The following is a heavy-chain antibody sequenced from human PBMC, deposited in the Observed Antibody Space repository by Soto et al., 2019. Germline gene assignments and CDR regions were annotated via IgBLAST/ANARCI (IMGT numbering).Heavy chain of an antibody. J-gene: IGHJ6*02. Sequence: EVQLLESGGGLVQPGGSLRLSCAASGFTFSTYWMSWVRQAPGKGLEWVGNVNQYGSENYYYVDSVKGRFTIARDNAENSVDMQMNSLRVEDAAVYYYARATGNGYYWQYRWGMDVWGQGTTVFVSS. D-gene: IGHD3-22*01. V-gene: IGHV3-7*02. CDR2: VNQYGSENY. CDR1: GFTFSTYW. CDR3: ARATGNGYYWQYRWGMDV.